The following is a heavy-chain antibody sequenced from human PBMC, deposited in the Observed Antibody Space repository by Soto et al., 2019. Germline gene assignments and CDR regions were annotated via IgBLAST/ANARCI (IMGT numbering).Heavy chain of an antibody. CDR3: VRDGVGWGSGRCSSYYYDY. J-gene: IGHJ4*02. CDR1: GFTFSDHY. D-gene: IGHD3-16*01. CDR2: TRNKGNTYTT. Sequence: GGSLRLSCAASGFTFSDHYMAWVRQAPGKGLEWIGRTRNKGNTYTTEYAASVRGRFTISRDDSKNSLYLQMNSLNTEDTAVYYCVRDGVGWGSGRCSSYYYDYWGQGTLVTVSS. V-gene: IGHV3-72*01.